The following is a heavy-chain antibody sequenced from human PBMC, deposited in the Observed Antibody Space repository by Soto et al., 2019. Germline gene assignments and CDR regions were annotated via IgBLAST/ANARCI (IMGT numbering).Heavy chain of an antibody. CDR2: ISAYNGNT. Sequence: QVQLVQSGAEVKKPGASVKVSCKASGYTFTSYGISWVRQAPGQGLEWMGWISAYNGNTNYAQKLQGRVTMTTDTSTSTAYMELRSLRSDDTAVYSCAWSIIGYCSGGSCYAYFDIWGQGTMVTVSS. CDR3: AWSIIGYCSGGSCYAYFDI. D-gene: IGHD2-15*01. V-gene: IGHV1-18*01. CDR1: GYTFTSYG. J-gene: IGHJ3*02.